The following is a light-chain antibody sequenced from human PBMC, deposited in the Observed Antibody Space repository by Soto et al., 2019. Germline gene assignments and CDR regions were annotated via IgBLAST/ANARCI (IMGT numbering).Light chain of an antibody. CDR3: QQTNCFPRT. J-gene: IGKJ4*01. CDR1: QRINSW. Sequence: DIQMTQSPSFVSASVGDRVTITCRASQRINSWLAWYQHKPGRAPKLLIHAASSLESGVPSRVSGSGSWTSITLTISSLQPDDFATDYGQQTNCFPRTIGGGTKVEIK. V-gene: IGKV1-12*01. CDR2: AAS.